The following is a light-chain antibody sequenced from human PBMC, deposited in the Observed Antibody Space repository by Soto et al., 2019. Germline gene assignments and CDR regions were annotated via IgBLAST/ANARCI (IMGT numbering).Light chain of an antibody. CDR3: CSSAPESTYV. CDR2: KGT. V-gene: IGLV2-23*01. CDR1: SSNIGAYNS. Sequence: SVLTQPPSVSGAPGQRVTISCTGGSSNIGAYNSVSWYQQLPHKAPQVILYKGTQRPSGVSSRFSGSTSGNAASLTISGLQADDEADYFCCSSAPESTYVFGTGTKV. J-gene: IGLJ1*01.